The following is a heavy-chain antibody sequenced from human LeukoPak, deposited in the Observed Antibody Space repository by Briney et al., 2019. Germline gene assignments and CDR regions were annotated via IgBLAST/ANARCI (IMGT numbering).Heavy chain of an antibody. CDR1: GGTFISYA. Sequence: ASXKVSCKASGGTFISYAISWVRQAPGQGLEWMGRIIPIFGTANYAQKFQGRVTITTDESTSTAYMELSSLRSEDTAVYYCARDNQGYSSGWYYFDYWGQGTLVTVSS. V-gene: IGHV1-69*05. CDR2: IIPIFGTA. J-gene: IGHJ4*02. D-gene: IGHD6-19*01. CDR3: ARDNQGYSSGWYYFDY.